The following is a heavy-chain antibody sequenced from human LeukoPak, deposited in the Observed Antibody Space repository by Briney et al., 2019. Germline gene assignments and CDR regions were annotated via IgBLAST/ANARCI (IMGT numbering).Heavy chain of an antibody. Sequence: GASVKVSCKASGYTFTSYGISWVRQAPGQGLEWMGWISAYNGNTNYAQKLQGRVTMTRNTSITTAYMELSILRSEDTAIYYCARGGPVAATHKYFQYWGQGTLVTVSS. CDR3: ARGGPVAATHKYFQY. V-gene: IGHV1-18*01. D-gene: IGHD6-19*01. J-gene: IGHJ1*01. CDR1: GYTFTSYG. CDR2: ISAYNGNT.